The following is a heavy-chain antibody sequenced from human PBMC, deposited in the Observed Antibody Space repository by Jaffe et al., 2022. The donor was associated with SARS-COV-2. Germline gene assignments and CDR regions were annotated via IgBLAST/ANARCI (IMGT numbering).Heavy chain of an antibody. D-gene: IGHD2-8*01. CDR1: GFTFSSYA. Sequence: EVQLLESGGGLVQPGGSLRLSCAASGFTFSSYAMSWVRQAPGKGLEWVSAISGSGGSTYYADSVKGRFTISRDNSKNTLYLQMNSLRAEDTAVYYCAKVRSPSIVLMVYAINGMDVWGQGTTVTVSS. CDR2: ISGSGGST. V-gene: IGHV3-23*01. CDR3: AKVRSPSIVLMVYAINGMDV. J-gene: IGHJ6*02.